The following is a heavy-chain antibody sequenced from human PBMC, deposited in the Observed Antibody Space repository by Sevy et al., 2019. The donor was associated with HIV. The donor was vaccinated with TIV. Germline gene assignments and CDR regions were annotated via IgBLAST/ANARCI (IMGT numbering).Heavy chain of an antibody. CDR3: AKDLYYDILTGDATDAFYM. CDR2: ISYDGGKK. J-gene: IGHJ3*02. D-gene: IGHD3-9*01. CDR1: GFTFNAYD. Sequence: WGSLRLSCAVSGFTFNAYDMHWVRQAPGKGLEYMALISYDGGKKYYADSVKGRFTISRDNSENTLYLQMNNLRAEDTAVYYCAKDLYYDILTGDATDAFYMWGQGTMVTVSS. V-gene: IGHV3-30*18.